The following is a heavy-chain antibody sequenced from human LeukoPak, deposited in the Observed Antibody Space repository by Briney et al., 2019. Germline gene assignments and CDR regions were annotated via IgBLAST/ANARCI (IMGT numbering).Heavy chain of an antibody. CDR2: ISSSSSYI. J-gene: IGHJ6*03. CDR1: GFTFSSYS. V-gene: IGHV3-21*01. Sequence: PGGSLRLSCAASGFTFSSYSMNWVRQAPGKGLEWVSSISSSSSYIYYADSVKGRFTISRDNAKNSLYLQMNSLRAEDTAVYYCARVLRYCSSTSCYTAYYYYYYMDVWGKGTRSPSP. CDR3: ARVLRYCSSTSCYTAYYYYYYMDV. D-gene: IGHD2-2*02.